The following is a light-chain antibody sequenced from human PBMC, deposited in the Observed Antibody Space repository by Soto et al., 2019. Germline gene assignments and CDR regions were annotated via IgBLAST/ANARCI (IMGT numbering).Light chain of an antibody. CDR3: SSYAGSNNFV. J-gene: IGLJ1*01. CDR1: SSDIAYYKY. Sequence: QSVLTQPPSASGSPGQSVTISCTGTSSDIAYYKYVSWYQQHPGKAPKLILYEVSERPSGVPDRFSGSKSGNTASLTVSGLQAEDEALYYCSSYAGSNNFVFGTGTKFTVL. V-gene: IGLV2-8*01. CDR2: EVS.